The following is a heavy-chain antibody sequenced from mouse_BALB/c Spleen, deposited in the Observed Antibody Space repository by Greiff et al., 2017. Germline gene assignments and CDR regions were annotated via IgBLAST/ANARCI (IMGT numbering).Heavy chain of an antibody. J-gene: IGHJ4*01. CDR1: GYTFTSYV. V-gene: IGHV1-14*01. Sequence: EVQLQESGPELVKPGASVKMSCKASGYTFTSYVMHWVKQKPGQGLEWIGYINPYNDGTKYNEKFKGKATLTSDKSSSTAYMELSSLTSEDSAVYYCARSRGNYHYYAMDYWGQGTSVTVSS. D-gene: IGHD2-1*01. CDR3: ARSRGNYHYYAMDY. CDR2: INPYNDGT.